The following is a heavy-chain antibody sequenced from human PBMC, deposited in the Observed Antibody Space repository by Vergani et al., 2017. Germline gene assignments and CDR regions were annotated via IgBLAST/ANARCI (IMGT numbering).Heavy chain of an antibody. CDR3: ARWGYCISTSCIMDV. V-gene: IGHV4-61*02. J-gene: IGHJ6*03. CDR2: IYNSGST. D-gene: IGHD2-2*01. CDR1: GGSISSGSYY. Sequence: QVQLPESGPGLVKPSGTLSLTCAVSGGSISSGSYYWSWIRQPAGKGLEWIGRIYNSGSTNYNPSLKSRVTISADTSKNQFFLKLSSVTAADTAVYYCARWGYCISTSCIMDVWGKGTTVTVSS.